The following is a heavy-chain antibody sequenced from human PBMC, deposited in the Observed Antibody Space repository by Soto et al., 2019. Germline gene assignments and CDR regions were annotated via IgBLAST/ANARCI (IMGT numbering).Heavy chain of an antibody. D-gene: IGHD3-10*01. CDR3: AREEKGYYGSGSYYKYYYYYGMDV. J-gene: IGHJ6*02. V-gene: IGHV1-18*04. CDR2: ISAYNGNT. CDR1: GYTFTSYY. Sequence: GASVKVSCKASGYTFTSYYMHWVRQAPGQGLEWMGWISAYNGNTNYAQKLQGRVTMTTDTSTSTAYMELRSLRSDDTAVYYCAREEKGYYGSGSYYKYYYYYGMDVWGQGTTVTVSS.